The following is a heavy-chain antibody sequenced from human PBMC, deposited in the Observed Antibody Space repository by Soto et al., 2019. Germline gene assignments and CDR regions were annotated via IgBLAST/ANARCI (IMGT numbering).Heavy chain of an antibody. Sequence: GESLKISCAASGFTFSGSAMHWVRQASGKGLEWVGRIRSKANSYATAYAASVKGRFTISRDDSKNTAYLQMNSLKTEDTAVYYCTRLTYCSSTSCYIRDRDYYYYYMDVWGKGTTVTVSS. V-gene: IGHV3-73*01. CDR2: IRSKANSYAT. CDR1: GFTFSGSA. D-gene: IGHD2-2*02. J-gene: IGHJ6*03. CDR3: TRLTYCSSTSCYIRDRDYYYYYMDV.